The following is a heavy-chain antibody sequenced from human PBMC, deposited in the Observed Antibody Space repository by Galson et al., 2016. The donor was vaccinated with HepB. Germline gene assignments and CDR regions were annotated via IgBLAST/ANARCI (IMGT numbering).Heavy chain of an antibody. J-gene: IGHJ6*02. CDR3: AKGLRFIYHYGMDV. CDR2: ISWKSGSI. CDR1: GFTFDDHA. Sequence: SLRLSCAASGFTFDDHAMHWVRQGPGKGLEWVSGISWKSGSIGYADSAKGRFTISRDNAKNSLYLQMNSLRAEDTALYYCAKGLRFIYHYGMDVWGQGTTVTVSS. V-gene: IGHV3-9*01.